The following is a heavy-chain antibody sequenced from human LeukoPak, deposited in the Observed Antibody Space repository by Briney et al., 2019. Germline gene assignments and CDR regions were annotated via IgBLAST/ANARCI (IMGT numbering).Heavy chain of an antibody. Sequence: PGGSLRLSCAASGFTFSDFWIHWVRQAPGQGLVWVSRIHPAGSDTNYADSVKGRFTIYRDNAKNTVYLHMNSLGVEGTAVYYCLRGGGGSSYGQFDYWGQGTLVTVTS. J-gene: IGHJ4*02. CDR2: IHPAGSDT. CDR3: LRGGGGSSYGQFDY. D-gene: IGHD1-26*01. V-gene: IGHV3-74*01. CDR1: GFTFSDFW.